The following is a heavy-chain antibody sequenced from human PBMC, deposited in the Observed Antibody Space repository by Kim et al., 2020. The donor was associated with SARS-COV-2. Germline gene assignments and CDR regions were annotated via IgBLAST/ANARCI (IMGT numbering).Heavy chain of an antibody. Sequence: ASVKVSCKASGYTFSSFEIYWVRRATGQGLEWMGWVNPKNGNTGYAHKFQGRVTMTRDTSINTAYMELSDLRFEDTGIYYCATRDHGEFDYWGQGTLVTVSS. CDR3: ATRDHGEFDY. CDR2: VNPKNGNT. D-gene: IGHD7-27*01. V-gene: IGHV1-8*02. CDR1: GYTFSSFE. J-gene: IGHJ4*02.